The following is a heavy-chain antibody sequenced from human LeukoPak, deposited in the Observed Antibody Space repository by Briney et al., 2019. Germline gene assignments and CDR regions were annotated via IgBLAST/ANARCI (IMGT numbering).Heavy chain of an antibody. CDR1: GFTFGDYA. CDR2: IRSKAYGGTT. J-gene: IGHJ4*02. V-gene: IGHV3-49*04. Sequence: GGSLRLSCTASGFTFGDYAMSWVRQAPEKGLEWVGFIRSKAYGGTTEYAASVKGRFTISRDDSKSLAYLQMNSLKTEDTAMYYCTRDMNMKPLWWEGGDYWGQGTLVTVSS. D-gene: IGHD2-21*01. CDR3: TRDMNMKPLWWEGGDY.